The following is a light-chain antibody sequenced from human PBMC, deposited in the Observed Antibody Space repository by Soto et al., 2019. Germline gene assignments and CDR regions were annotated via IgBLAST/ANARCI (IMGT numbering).Light chain of an antibody. CDR3: QSYNDWPFA. Sequence: DIVLTQSPATLSVSPGDTVTISCRASESFFGFLAWYQQKPGQAPRLLMYGVSTRATGIPARFSGGGSATDFTLTISSLQSEDSDFYFCQSYNDWPFASGLGTRLEI. CDR2: GVS. J-gene: IGKJ2*01. V-gene: IGKV3-15*01. CDR1: ESFFGF.